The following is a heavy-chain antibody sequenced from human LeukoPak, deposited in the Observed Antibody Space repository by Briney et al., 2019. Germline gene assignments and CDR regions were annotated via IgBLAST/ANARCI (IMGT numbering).Heavy chain of an antibody. Sequence: GGSLRLSCAASGFTVSSNYMSWVRQAPGKGLEWVSVIYSGGSTYYADSVKGRFTISRDNSKNTLYLQMNSLRAEDTAVYYCAKEGFRYNYYFDYWGQGTLVTVSS. CDR3: AKEGFRYNYYFDY. CDR1: GFTVSSNY. D-gene: IGHD1-20*01. CDR2: IYSGGST. J-gene: IGHJ4*02. V-gene: IGHV3-53*01.